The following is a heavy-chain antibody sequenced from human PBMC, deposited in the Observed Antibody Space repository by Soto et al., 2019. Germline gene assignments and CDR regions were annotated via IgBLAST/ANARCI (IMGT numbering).Heavy chain of an antibody. J-gene: IGHJ4*02. Sequence: PGGSLRLSCAASGFTFTTYAMHWVRQAPGRGLEYVAIMSYDGSNTYYADSVKGRFTISRDNSKNTLYLQVNSLRAEDTAVYYCARDGETKQWLRYFDYWGQGTLVTVSS. D-gene: IGHD6-19*01. CDR1: GFTFTTYA. CDR2: MSYDGSNT. V-gene: IGHV3-30*03. CDR3: ARDGETKQWLRYFDY.